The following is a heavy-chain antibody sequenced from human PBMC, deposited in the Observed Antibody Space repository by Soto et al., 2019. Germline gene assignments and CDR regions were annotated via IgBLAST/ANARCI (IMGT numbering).Heavy chain of an antibody. CDR3: ARDLGHGGRGAFDI. D-gene: IGHD7-27*01. CDR2: ISYDGSNK. Sequence: QVQLVESGGGVVQPGRSLRLSCEASGFTFSSYGMHWVRQAPGKGLEWVALISYDGSNKYYADSVKGRFTISRDNWKNTLYMHMTSVRAEDTAVYCCARDLGHGGRGAFDIWGQGTMVTVSS. CDR1: GFTFSSYG. V-gene: IGHV3-30*03. J-gene: IGHJ3*02.